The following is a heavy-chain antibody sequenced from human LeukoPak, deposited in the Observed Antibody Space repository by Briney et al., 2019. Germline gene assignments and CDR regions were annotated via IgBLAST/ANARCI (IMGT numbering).Heavy chain of an antibody. CDR2: IYPGDSDT. CDR3: ARPQAHYYDSYGSDAFDI. J-gene: IGHJ3*02. V-gene: IGHV5-51*01. Sequence: GESLKISCKGSGYSFTSYWIGWVRQMPGKGLEWMGIIYPGDSDTRYSPSFQGQVTISADKSISTAYLQWSSLKASDTAMYYCARPQAHYYDSYGSDAFDIWGQGTMVTVSS. CDR1: GYSFTSYW. D-gene: IGHD3-22*01.